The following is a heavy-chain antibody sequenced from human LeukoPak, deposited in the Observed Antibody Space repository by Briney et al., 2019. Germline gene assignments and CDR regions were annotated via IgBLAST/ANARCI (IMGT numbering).Heavy chain of an antibody. D-gene: IGHD3-3*01. V-gene: IGHV3-7*01. CDR1: GLTFSNSW. CDR2: INPDGNDR. CDR3: ARNYDYDAHDY. J-gene: IGHJ4*02. Sequence: GGSLRLSCVASGLTFSNSWMSWVRQTPGKGLEWVATINPDGNDRYYVDSVRGRFTVSRDNAKNSLYLQMNSLRAEDTALYYCARNYDYDAHDYWGQGTLVTVSS.